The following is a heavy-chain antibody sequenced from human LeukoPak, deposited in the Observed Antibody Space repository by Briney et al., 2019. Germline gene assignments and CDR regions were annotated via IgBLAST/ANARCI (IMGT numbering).Heavy chain of an antibody. CDR2: ISWNSGSI. CDR3: ARDKVSVIPALDY. Sequence: GRSLRLSCAASGFTFDYYAMHWVQQAPGKGLEWVSGISWNSGSIGYADSVKGRFTISRDNAKESLYLQMNSLRAEDTALYFCARDKVSVIPALDYWGQGTLVIVSS. V-gene: IGHV3-9*01. J-gene: IGHJ4*02. CDR1: GFTFDYYA. D-gene: IGHD2/OR15-2a*01.